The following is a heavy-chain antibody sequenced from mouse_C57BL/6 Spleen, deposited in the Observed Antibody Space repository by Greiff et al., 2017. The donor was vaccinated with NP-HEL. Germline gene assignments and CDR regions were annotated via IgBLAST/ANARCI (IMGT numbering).Heavy chain of an antibody. V-gene: IGHV5-16*01. CDR1: GFTFSDYY. CDR3: ARVDYSNYSFAY. J-gene: IGHJ3*01. Sequence: EVKLMESEGGLVQPGSSMKLSCTASGFTFSDYYMAWVRQVPEKGLEWVANINYDGSSTYYLDSLKSRFIISRDNAKNILYLQMSSLKSEDTATYYCARVDYSNYSFAYWGQGTLVTVSA. CDR2: INYDGSST. D-gene: IGHD2-5*01.